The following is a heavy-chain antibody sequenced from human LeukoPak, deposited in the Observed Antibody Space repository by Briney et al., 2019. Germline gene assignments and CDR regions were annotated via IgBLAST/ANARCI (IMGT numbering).Heavy chain of an antibody. CDR2: IYPGDSDT. J-gene: IGHJ4*02. D-gene: IGHD3-10*01. V-gene: IGHV5-51*01. CDR1: GYSFTSYW. CDR3: AASYASGSSNFDY. Sequence: GESLKISCKGSGYSFTSYWIGWVRQMPVKGLEWMGIIYPGDSDTRYSPSFQGQVTISADKSISTAYLQWSSLKATDTAMYYCAASYASGSSNFDYWGQGTLVTVSS.